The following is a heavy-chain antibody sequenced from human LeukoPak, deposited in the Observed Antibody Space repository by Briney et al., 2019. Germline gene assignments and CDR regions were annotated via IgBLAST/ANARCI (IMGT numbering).Heavy chain of an antibody. J-gene: IGHJ5*02. CDR2: INSISGST. Sequence: ASVKVSCKASGYTFTGYYMHWVRQAPGQGPEWMGWINSISGSTDYAQKFQGRVTMTRDTSINTAYMEVISLRPDDTAVYYCARGRYCSDGNCYHKWFDPWGQGTLVIVSS. D-gene: IGHD2-15*01. CDR3: ARGRYCSDGNCYHKWFDP. V-gene: IGHV1-2*02. CDR1: GYTFTGYY.